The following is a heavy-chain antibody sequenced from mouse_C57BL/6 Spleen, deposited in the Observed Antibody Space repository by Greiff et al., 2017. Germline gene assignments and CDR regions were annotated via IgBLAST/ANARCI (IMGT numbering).Heavy chain of an antibody. CDR1: GYTFTSYG. V-gene: IGHV1-81*01. D-gene: IGHD1-1*01. J-gene: IGHJ1*03. CDR2: IYPRSGNT. Sequence: QVQLLQSGAELARPGASVKLSCKASGYTFTSYGISWVKQRTGQGLEWIGEIYPRSGNTYYNEKFKGKATLTADKSSSTAYMGLRSLTSEDSAVYFCAKYYGSSYRYFDVWGTGTTVTVSS. CDR3: AKYYGSSYRYFDV.